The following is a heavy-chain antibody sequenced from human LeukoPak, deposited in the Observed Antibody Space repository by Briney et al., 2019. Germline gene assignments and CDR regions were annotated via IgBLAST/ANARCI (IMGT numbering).Heavy chain of an antibody. J-gene: IGHJ6*03. CDR3: ARADSSIAARLSRSSIFNYYYYMDV. D-gene: IGHD6-6*01. V-gene: IGHV3-30*04. Sequence: GRSLRLSCAASGFTFNNYLMHWVRQAPGKGLDWVAVIVEDGTNQYYADSVKGRFTISRDNSKNTLFLQMNSLRAEDTAVYYCARADSSIAARLSRSSIFNYYYYMDVWGKGTTVTVSS. CDR1: GFTFNNYL. CDR2: IVEDGTNQ.